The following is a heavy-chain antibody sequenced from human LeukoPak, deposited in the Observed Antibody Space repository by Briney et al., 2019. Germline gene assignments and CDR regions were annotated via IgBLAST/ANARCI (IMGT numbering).Heavy chain of an antibody. V-gene: IGHV3-53*01. D-gene: IGHD5-12*01. J-gene: IGHJ4*02. CDR3: ARAGVGEVAGIDY. Sequence: GGSLRLSCAPSGFPVSSNYMSWVRQAPGKGLEWVSVIYSGGSTYYADSVKGRSTISRDNSKNTLYLQMNSLRAEDTAVYYCARAGVGEVAGIDYWGQGTLVTVSS. CDR2: IYSGGST. CDR1: GFPVSSNY.